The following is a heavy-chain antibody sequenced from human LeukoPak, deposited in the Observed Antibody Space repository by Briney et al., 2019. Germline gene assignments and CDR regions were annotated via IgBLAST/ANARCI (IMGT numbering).Heavy chain of an antibody. CDR3: ARGTGRVPYYSSMDV. J-gene: IGHJ6*02. CDR1: EFTVTNNY. Sequence: GGSLRLSCAASEFTVTNNYMSWVRQAPGKGLEWVSAIYSGGSTFHAASVKGRFTISRDTSNNTVYLLMNSLRAEDTATYYCARGTGRVPYYSSMDVWGQGTTVTVSS. D-gene: IGHD2-15*01. CDR2: IYSGGST. V-gene: IGHV3-66*01.